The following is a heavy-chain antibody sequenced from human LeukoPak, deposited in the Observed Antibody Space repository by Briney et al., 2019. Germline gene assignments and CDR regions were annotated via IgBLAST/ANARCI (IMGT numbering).Heavy chain of an antibody. CDR2: INPNSGGT. D-gene: IGHD3-9*01. CDR1: GYTFTGYY. J-gene: IGHJ4*02. V-gene: IGHV1-2*02. CDR3: ARRVGYDILTGYYTIDY. Sequence: ASVKVSCKASGYTFTGYYMHWVRQAPGQGLEWMGWINPNSGGTNYAQKLQGRVTMTTDTSTSTAYMELRSLRSDDTAVYYCARRVGYDILTGYYTIDYWGQGTLVTVSS.